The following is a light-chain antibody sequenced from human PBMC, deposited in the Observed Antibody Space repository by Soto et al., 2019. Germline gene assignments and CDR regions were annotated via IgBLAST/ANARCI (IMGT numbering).Light chain of an antibody. J-gene: IGKJ4*01. CDR1: QSVSSC. CDR3: QQYNNWLT. Sequence: EIVMTQSPATLSVSPGERATLSCRASQSVSSCLAWYQQKPGQAPRLLIYGASTRATGIPARFSGSGSGTEFTLTISSLQSEDFAVYYCQQYNNWLTFGGGTKVEIK. V-gene: IGKV3D-15*01. CDR2: GAS.